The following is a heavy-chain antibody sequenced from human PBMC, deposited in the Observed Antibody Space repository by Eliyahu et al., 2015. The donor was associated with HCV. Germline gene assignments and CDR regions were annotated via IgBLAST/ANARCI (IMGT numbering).Heavy chain of an antibody. CDR3: ARSEKLFSVFDY. J-gene: IGHJ4*02. CDR1: GYTFTTYY. V-gene: IGHV1-46*01. D-gene: IGHD3-10*01. CDR2: INPRDGST. Sequence: QVQLVQSGAEVKKPGASVKVSCKASGYTFTTYYMHWVRQAPGQGLEWMGIINPRDGSTSYAQKFQGRVTMTRDTSTSTVYMELSSLRSDDTAVYYCARSEKLFSVFDYWGQGTLVTVSS.